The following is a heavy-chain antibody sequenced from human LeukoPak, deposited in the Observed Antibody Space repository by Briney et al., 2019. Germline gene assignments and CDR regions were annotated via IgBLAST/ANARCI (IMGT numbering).Heavy chain of an antibody. CDR2: IYYSGST. J-gene: IGHJ5*02. CDR3: ARLRYYDKWFDP. D-gene: IGHD3-9*01. V-gene: IGHV4-59*08. Sequence: SETLSLTCTVSGGSISSYYWSWIRQPPGKGLEWIGYIYYSGSTNYNPSLKSRVTISVDTSKNQFSLKLSSVTAADTAVYYCARLRYYDKWFDPWGQGTLVTVSS. CDR1: GGSISSYY.